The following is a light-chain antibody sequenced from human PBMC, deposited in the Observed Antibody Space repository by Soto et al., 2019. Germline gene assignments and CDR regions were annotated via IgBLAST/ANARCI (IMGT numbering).Light chain of an antibody. CDR2: GAS. J-gene: IGKJ5*01. V-gene: IGKV3-20*01. CDR3: QQFGSSLPIT. CDR1: QSVSSSY. Sequence: EIVLTQSPGTLSLSPGERATLSCRASQSVSSSYLAWYQQKPGQAPRLLIYGASSRATGIPDRFSGSGSGTDFTLTIGRLEPEDFAVYYCQQFGSSLPITFGQGTRREIK.